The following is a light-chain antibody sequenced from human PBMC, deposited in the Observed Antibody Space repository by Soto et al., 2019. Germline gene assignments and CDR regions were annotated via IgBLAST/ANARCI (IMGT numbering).Light chain of an antibody. CDR3: QQRSNWXPXWT. CDR1: QSVSSY. J-gene: IGKJ1*01. V-gene: IGKV3-11*01. Sequence: EIVLTQSPATLCLSPGERAXXXXXXXQSVSSYLAWYQQKPGQAPRLLIYDASNRATGIPARFSGSGSGTDFTLTISSLEPEDFAVYYCQQRSNWXPXWTFGQGTKVDIK. CDR2: DAS.